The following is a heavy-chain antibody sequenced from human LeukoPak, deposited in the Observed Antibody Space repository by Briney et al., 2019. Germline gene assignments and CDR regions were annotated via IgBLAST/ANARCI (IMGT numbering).Heavy chain of an antibody. Sequence: GGSLRLSCAASGFTFSSHAMSWVRRAPGKGLEWVSAITGSGGDTYYADSVMGRFTISRDNSKNTLYLQMNSLRAEDTAVYYCAKGTVKYCSGGTCYPFDQWGQGALVTVSS. CDR3: AKGTVKYCSGGTCYPFDQ. V-gene: IGHV3-23*01. D-gene: IGHD2-15*01. J-gene: IGHJ4*02. CDR1: GFTFSSHA. CDR2: ITGSGGDT.